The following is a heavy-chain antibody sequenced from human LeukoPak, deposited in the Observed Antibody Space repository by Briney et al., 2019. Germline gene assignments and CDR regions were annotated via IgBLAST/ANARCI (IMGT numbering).Heavy chain of an antibody. CDR3: ARDHSGSQHWFDP. CDR1: GYTFTTYC. D-gene: IGHD1-26*01. Sequence: SVTVSCKASGYTFTTYCVHWVRQAPGQGLEWMGVINPSVGSTSYAQKFQGRVTMTRDTSTSTVYMEMSSLRSEDTAVYYCARDHSGSQHWFDPWGQGTLVSASS. CDR2: INPSVGST. J-gene: IGHJ5*02. V-gene: IGHV1-46*01.